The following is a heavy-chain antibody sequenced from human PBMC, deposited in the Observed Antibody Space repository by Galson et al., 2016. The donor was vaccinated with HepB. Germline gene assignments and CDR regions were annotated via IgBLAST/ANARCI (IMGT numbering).Heavy chain of an antibody. CDR1: GFSFSTSG. D-gene: IGHD2-2*02. CDR2: ITGSGTTT. CDR3: SKMPFYTPGIWGLPWDY. Sequence: SLRLSCAASGFSFSTSGMSWVRQTPGRGLEWVSGITGSGTTTHYADSVKGRFTISRDNSKNTLYLQMNSLRADDTAVYYCSKMPFYTPGIWGLPWDYWGQGTLVTVSS. V-gene: IGHV3-23*01. J-gene: IGHJ4*02.